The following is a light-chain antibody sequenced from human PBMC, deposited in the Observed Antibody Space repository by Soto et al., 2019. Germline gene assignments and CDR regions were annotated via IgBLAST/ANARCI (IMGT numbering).Light chain of an antibody. V-gene: IGLV2-14*01. CDR1: GRDIGAYDY. J-gene: IGLJ1*01. CDR3: SSYTTSYFYV. CDR2: GVK. Sequence: QSALTQPASVSGSPGQSITISCTGSGRDIGAYDYVSWCQQHPGKAPKLLIYGVKNRPSGVSYRFSASKSAFTASLTISGLQAEDEAHYYCSSYTTSYFYVFGPGTNPTVL.